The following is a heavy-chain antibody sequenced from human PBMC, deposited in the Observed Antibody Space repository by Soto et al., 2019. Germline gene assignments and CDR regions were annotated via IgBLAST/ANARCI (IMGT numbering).Heavy chain of an antibody. D-gene: IGHD2-8*02. V-gene: IGHV5-51*03. J-gene: IGHJ6*03. CDR2: IYPGDSDT. CDR3: ARNLGVLAYYFYMDV. CDR1: GYSFTTFW. Sequence: EVQLVQAGAEVKKPGESLKISCKGSGYSFTTFWIGWVRQMPGKGLEWMGIIYPGDSDTRYSPSFQGQVTISVDKSISTAYLQWSSLKASDTAIYYCARNLGVLAYYFYMDVWGKGTTVTVSS.